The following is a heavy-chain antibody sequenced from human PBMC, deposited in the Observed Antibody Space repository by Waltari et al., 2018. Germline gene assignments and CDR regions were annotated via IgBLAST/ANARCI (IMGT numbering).Heavy chain of an antibody. Sequence: QALLVEAWGVVVQAGRSLRLSSGARGSTLTYYSMTWVRQAPGKGLEWVALISYDGNNKYYADSMTGRFTISRDNAKNTLCLQMDNLTPEDTGVYFCVRGGRLATAAPDYWGQGTLVTVSS. J-gene: IGHJ4*02. CDR3: VRGGRLATAAPDY. D-gene: IGHD6-13*01. V-gene: IGHV3-30-3*01. CDR1: GSTLTYYS. CDR2: ISYDGNNK.